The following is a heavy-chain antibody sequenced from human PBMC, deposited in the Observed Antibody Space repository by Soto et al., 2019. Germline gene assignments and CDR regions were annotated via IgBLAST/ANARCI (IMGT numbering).Heavy chain of an antibody. V-gene: IGHV3-21*01. Sequence: GGSLRLSCAASGFTFRSFTMNWVRQAPGKGLEWVSTISSNSAYIYYTDTLRGRFTISRDNAKNSLHLQMNSLRAEDTAVYYCTRDASRDSSARGWFDPWGPGTLVTVSS. J-gene: IGHJ5*02. CDR2: ISSNSAYI. CDR3: TRDASRDSSARGWFDP. CDR1: GFTFRSFT. D-gene: IGHD6-13*01.